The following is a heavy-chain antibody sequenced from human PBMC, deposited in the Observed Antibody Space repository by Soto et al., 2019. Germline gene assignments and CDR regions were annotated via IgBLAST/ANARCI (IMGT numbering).Heavy chain of an antibody. J-gene: IGHJ5*02. Sequence: QVQLVQSGAEVKKPGSSVKVSCKASGGTFSSYTISWVRQAPGQGLEWMGRIIPILGIANYAQKFQGRVTITADKSTSTAYMELSSLRSEDTAVYYCARFHYDILTGMNWFDPWGQGTLVTVSS. CDR2: IIPILGIA. V-gene: IGHV1-69*02. CDR1: GGTFSSYT. CDR3: ARFHYDILTGMNWFDP. D-gene: IGHD3-9*01.